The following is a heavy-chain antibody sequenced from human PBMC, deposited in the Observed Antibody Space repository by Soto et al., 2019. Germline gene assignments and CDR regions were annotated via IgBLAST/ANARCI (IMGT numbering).Heavy chain of an antibody. D-gene: IGHD2-2*01. V-gene: IGHV1-69*02. CDR2: IIPILDMA. Sequence: SVKVSCKASGGTFRTYSITWVRQASGQGLEWMGKIIPILDMANYAQKFQGRVTITADKSTSIAYMELNSLRSEDTAVYYCARGPVVVVPDDMFTRHNWFDPWGQGTRVTV. J-gene: IGHJ5*02. CDR1: GGTFRTYS. CDR3: ARGPVVVVPDDMFTRHNWFDP.